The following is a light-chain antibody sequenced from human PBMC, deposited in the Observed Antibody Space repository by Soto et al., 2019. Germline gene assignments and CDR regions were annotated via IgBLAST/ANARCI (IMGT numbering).Light chain of an antibody. J-gene: IGKJ2*01. CDR3: QQYNTWPPYT. Sequence: EIVMTQSPATLSVSPGERATLSCRASQSITSSNLAWYQQKPGQAPRLLIYGASSRATGIPARFSGSGSGTEFTLTISSLQSEDFAVYYCQQYNTWPPYTFGQGTKLEIK. V-gene: IGKV3-15*01. CDR2: GAS. CDR1: QSITSSN.